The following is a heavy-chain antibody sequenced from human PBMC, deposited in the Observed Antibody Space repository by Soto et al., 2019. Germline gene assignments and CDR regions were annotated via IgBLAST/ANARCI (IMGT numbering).Heavy chain of an antibody. D-gene: IGHD4-4*01. J-gene: IGHJ4*02. Sequence: SETLSLTCTVSGGSISSGDYYWSWIRQPPGKGLEWIGYIYYSGSTYYNPSLKSRVTISVDTSKNQFSLKLSSVTAADTAVYYCAREFIQQATVTTGYFDYWGQGTLVTVSA. CDR2: IYYSGST. CDR3: AREFIQQATVTTGYFDY. V-gene: IGHV4-30-4*01. CDR1: GGSISSGDYY.